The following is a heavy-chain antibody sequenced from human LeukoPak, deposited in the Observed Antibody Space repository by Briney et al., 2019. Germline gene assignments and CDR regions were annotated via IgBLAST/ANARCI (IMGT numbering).Heavy chain of an antibody. CDR3: ASLGVVVITTFDY. D-gene: IGHD3-22*01. CDR2: IYYSGST. CDR1: GGSISSSSYY. V-gene: IGHV4-39*01. Sequence: SETLSLTCTVSGGSISSSSYYWGWIRQPPGKGLEWIGSIYYSGSTYYNPSLKSRVTISVDTSKNQFSLKLSSETAADTAVYYCASLGVVVITTFDYWGQGTLVTVSS. J-gene: IGHJ4*02.